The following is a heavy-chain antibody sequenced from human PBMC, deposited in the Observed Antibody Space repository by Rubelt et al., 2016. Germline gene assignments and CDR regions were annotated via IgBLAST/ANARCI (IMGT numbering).Heavy chain of an antibody. CDR3: ARCRRAGGAVAGTWDY. V-gene: IGHV1-3*01. CDR1: GYTFTSYA. CDR2: INAGNGNK. J-gene: IGHJ4*02. Sequence: QVQLVQSGAEVKKPGASVKVSCKASGYTFTSYAMHWVRQAPGQRLEWMGWINAGNGNKKYSQKFQGNVTRTTDTSTRTAYMELRSLRSDDSAVYYCARCRRAGGAVAGTWDYWGQGTLVTVSS. D-gene: IGHD6-19*01.